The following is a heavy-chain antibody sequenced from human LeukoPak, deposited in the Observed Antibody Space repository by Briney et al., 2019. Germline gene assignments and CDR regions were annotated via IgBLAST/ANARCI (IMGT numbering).Heavy chain of an antibody. Sequence: PSETLSLTCTVSGGSISSYYWSWIRQPPGKGLEWIGEINHSGSTNYNPSLKSRVTISVDTSKNQFSLKLSSVTAADTAVYYCARGGYSYGRYWGQGTLVTVSS. CDR1: GGSISSYY. CDR3: ARGGYSYGRY. D-gene: IGHD5-18*01. J-gene: IGHJ4*02. CDR2: INHSGST. V-gene: IGHV4-34*01.